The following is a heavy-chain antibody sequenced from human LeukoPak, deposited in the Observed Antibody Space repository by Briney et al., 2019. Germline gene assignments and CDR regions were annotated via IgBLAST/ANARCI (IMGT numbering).Heavy chain of an antibody. V-gene: IGHV4-4*07. CDR1: GGSINSYY. J-gene: IGHJ5*02. CDR2: IYTSGIT. Sequence: SETLSLTCTVSGGSINSYYWSWIRQPAGKGLEWIGHIYTSGITNYNPSLKGQVTMSVDTSKNQFSLKVSSVTAADTAVYYCARETYSSRYNWVDPWGQGTLVTVSS. CDR3: ARETYSSRYNWVDP. D-gene: IGHD6-19*01.